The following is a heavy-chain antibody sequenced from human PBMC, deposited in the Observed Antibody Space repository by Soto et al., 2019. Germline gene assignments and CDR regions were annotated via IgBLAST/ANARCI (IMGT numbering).Heavy chain of an antibody. V-gene: IGHV4-4*07. D-gene: IGHD3-22*01. CDR3: ASDYDSSGYYWAY. CDR1: GGSISSYY. Sequence: SETLSLTCTVSGGSISSYYWSWIRQPAGKGLEWIGRIYTSGSTNYNPSLKSRVTMSVDTSKNRFSLKLSSVTAADTAVYYCASDYDSSGYYWAYWGQGTLVTVSS. CDR2: IYTSGST. J-gene: IGHJ4*02.